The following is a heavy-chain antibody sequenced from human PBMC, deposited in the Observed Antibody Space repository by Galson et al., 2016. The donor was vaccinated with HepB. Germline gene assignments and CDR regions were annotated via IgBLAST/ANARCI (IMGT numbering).Heavy chain of an antibody. CDR1: GFTVSSHW. D-gene: IGHD6-13*01. V-gene: IGHV3-53*01. CDR2: IHRGGNT. CDR3: ARKRHLVNDRYWCFDL. J-gene: IGHJ2*01. Sequence: SLRLSCAASGFTVSSHWMTWVRQAPGKGLEWVSVIHRGGNTNYADSVKGRFTISRDNSKNTLYLQINSLRGEDTAIYYCARKRHLVNDRYWCFDLWDRDTLVTVSS.